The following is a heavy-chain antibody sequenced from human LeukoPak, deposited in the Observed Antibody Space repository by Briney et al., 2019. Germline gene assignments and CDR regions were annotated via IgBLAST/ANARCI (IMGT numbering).Heavy chain of an antibody. J-gene: IGHJ4*02. Sequence: PSETLSLTCTVSGGSISSYYWSWIRQPPGKGLEWIGYIYYSGSTNYNPSLKSRVTISVDTSKNQFSLKPSSVTAEDTAVYYCARAYADYVPFDYWGQGTLVTVSS. CDR1: GGSISSYY. V-gene: IGHV4-59*01. CDR2: IYYSGST. D-gene: IGHD4-17*01. CDR3: ARAYADYVPFDY.